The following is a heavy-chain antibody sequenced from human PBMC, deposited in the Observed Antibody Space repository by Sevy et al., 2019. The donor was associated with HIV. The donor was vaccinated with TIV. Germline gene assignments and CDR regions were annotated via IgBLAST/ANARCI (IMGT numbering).Heavy chain of an antibody. CDR3: ARAYCSGGRCYSLAY. CDR2: ISTFNVDT. Sequence: ASVKVSCKASGYTFTTYGVTWVRQAPGQGLQWMGWISTFNVDTNSAQKLQGRVTMTTDTSTSTAYMELRSLRSDDTAVYYCARAYCSGGRCYSLAYWGQGTLVTVSS. CDR1: GYTFTTYG. V-gene: IGHV1-18*01. D-gene: IGHD2-15*01. J-gene: IGHJ4*02.